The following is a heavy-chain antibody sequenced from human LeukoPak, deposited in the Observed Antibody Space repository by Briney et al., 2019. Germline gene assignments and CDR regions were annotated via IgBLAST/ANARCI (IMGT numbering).Heavy chain of an antibody. V-gene: IGHV4-59*01. D-gene: IGHD6-13*01. J-gene: IGHJ4*02. CDR1: GGSMKNYY. CDR2: SYHSGTS. Sequence: SETLSLTCTVSGGSMKNYYWSWIRQPPGKGLEWIGNSYHSGTSNYNPSLKSRVTISVDTSRSQFSLKLSSVTAADTAVYYCARGSHSSSWSYWGQGTLVTVSS. CDR3: ARGSHSSSWSY.